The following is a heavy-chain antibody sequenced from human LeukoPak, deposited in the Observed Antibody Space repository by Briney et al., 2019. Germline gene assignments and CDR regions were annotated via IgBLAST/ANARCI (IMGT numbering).Heavy chain of an antibody. D-gene: IGHD3-10*01. CDR2: IRYDGSNK. V-gene: IGHV3-30*02. CDR1: GFTFSSYA. CDR3: ARGEYGSGSYHIDY. J-gene: IGHJ4*02. Sequence: GGSLRLSCAASGFTFSSYAMHWVRQAPGKGLEWVAFIRYDGSNKYYADSVKGRFTISRDNSKNTLYLQMNSLSAEGTAVYYCARGEYGSGSYHIDYWGQGTLVTVSS.